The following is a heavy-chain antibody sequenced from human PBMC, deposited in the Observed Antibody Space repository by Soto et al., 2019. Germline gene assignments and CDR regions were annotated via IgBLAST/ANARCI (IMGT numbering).Heavy chain of an antibody. CDR3: VRGVTYYSEWYFQY. J-gene: IGHJ4*02. CDR1: GFTFKGYY. V-gene: IGHV1-18*01. CDR2: ISTYNGIT. Sequence: QIQLVQSGAEVKKPGASVKVSCKTSGFTFKGYYIYWVRQAPGQGLELMGWISTYNGITQYTESLQDRVTMTIETSASTAHLELRSLTSEDTAVYFCVRGVTYYSEWYFQYWGQGTLVIVSS. D-gene: IGHD2-21*01.